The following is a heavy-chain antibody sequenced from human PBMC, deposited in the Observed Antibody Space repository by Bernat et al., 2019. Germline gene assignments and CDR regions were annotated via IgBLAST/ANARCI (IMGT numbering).Heavy chain of an antibody. V-gene: IGHV1-8*01. CDR1: GYTFTSYD. J-gene: IGHJ4*02. CDR3: ARMRLLTRDLDY. Sequence: QVQLVQSGAEVKKPGASVKVSCKASGYTFTSYDINWVRQVTGQGLEWMGWMNTNSGNTGYAKKFQSRVTMTRNTSILTAYIELLSLRSEDTSVYYCARMRLLTRDLDYWSQVTLVTVSS. D-gene: IGHD5-18*01. CDR2: MNTNSGNT.